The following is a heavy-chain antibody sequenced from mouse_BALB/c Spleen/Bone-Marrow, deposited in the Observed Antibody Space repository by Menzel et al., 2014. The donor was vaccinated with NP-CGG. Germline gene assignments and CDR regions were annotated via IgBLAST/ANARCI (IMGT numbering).Heavy chain of an antibody. D-gene: IGHD6-1*01. CDR1: GYTFTSYV. V-gene: IGHV1-14*01. Sequence: EVQLVESGPEQVKPGASVKMSCKASGYTFTSYVMHWVKQKPGQGLEWIGYINPYNDGTKYNEKFKGKATLTADKSSSTAYMELSSLTSEDSAVYYCARRGRIAEALGYWGQGTTLTVSS. J-gene: IGHJ2*01. CDR2: INPYNDGT. CDR3: ARRGRIAEALGY.